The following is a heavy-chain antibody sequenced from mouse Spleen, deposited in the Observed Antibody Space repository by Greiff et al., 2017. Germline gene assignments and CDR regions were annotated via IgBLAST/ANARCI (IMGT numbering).Heavy chain of an antibody. CDR1: GFTFTDYY. Sequence: EVQGVESGGGLVQPGGSLSLSCAASGFTFTDYYMSWVRQPPGKALEWLGFIRNKANGYTTEYSASVKGRFTISRDNSQSILYLQMNALRAEDSATYYCARGGDYEDYYAMDYWGQGTSVTVSS. D-gene: IGHD2-4*01. V-gene: IGHV7-3*01. CDR2: IRNKANGYTT. CDR3: ARGGDYEDYYAMDY. J-gene: IGHJ4*01.